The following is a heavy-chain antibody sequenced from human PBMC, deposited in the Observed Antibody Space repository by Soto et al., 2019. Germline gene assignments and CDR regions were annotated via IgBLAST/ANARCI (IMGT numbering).Heavy chain of an antibody. D-gene: IGHD2-15*01. V-gene: IGHV3-49*03. Sequence: GGSLRLSCTASGFTFGDYAMSWFRQAPGKGLEWVGFIRSKAYGGTTEYAASVKGRFTISRDDSKSIAYLQMNSLKTEDTAVYYCTRVGTMWSVVGVAATDYWGQVPLVAVSS. J-gene: IGHJ4*02. CDR3: TRVGTMWSVVGVAATDY. CDR2: IRSKAYGGTT. CDR1: GFTFGDYA.